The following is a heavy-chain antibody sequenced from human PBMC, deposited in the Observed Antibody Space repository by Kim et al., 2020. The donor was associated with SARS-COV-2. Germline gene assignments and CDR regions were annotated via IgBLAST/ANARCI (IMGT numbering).Heavy chain of an antibody. V-gene: IGHV4-4*07. J-gene: IGHJ3*02. CDR2: VCTTGTT. CDR1: GLLITRNH. D-gene: IGHD2-2*01. CDR3: ARTLLPAAKGAFDI. Sequence: SETLSLTCPFPGLLITRNHTMATGHLTTTHVVGSARVCTTGTTNYNPSLTLRVTMSVDTSKNQFSLNLNSVTAADTAVYYCARTLLPAAKGAFDIWGQG.